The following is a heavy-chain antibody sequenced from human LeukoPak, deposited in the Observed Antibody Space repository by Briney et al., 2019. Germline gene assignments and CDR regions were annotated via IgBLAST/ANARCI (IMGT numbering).Heavy chain of an antibody. J-gene: IGHJ4*02. CDR1: GGTFSSYA. CDR2: IIPIFGTA. Sequence: SVKVSCKASGGTFSSYAISWVRQAPGLGLEWMGGIIPIFGTANYAQKFQGRVTITTDESTSTAYMELSSLRSEDTAVYYCASSRTDYYDSSGLFDYWGQGTLVTVSS. D-gene: IGHD3-22*01. CDR3: ASSRTDYYDSSGLFDY. V-gene: IGHV1-69*05.